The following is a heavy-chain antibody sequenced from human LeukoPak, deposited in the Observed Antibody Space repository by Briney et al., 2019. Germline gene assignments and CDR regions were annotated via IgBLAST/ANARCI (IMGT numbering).Heavy chain of an antibody. CDR3: ARGPETLRLRGSAFDI. V-gene: IGHV4-4*02. CDR2: IYHSGST. Sequence: SETPSLTCAVSGGSISSSNWWSWVRQPPGKGLEWIGEIYHSGSTNYDPSLKSRVTISVDKSKNQFSLKLSSVTAADTAVYYCARGPETLRLRGSAFDIWGQGTMVTVSS. CDR1: GGSISSSNW. J-gene: IGHJ3*02. D-gene: IGHD4-23*01.